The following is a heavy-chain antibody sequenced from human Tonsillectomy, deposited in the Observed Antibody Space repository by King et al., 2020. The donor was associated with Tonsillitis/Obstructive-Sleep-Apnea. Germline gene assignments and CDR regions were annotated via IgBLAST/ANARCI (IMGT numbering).Heavy chain of an antibody. V-gene: IGHV3-49*04. CDR2: IRTKAYGGTT. CDR3: SKGAGGDYVFLRGYYHLDYMDL. D-gene: IGHD3-3*01. J-gene: IGHJ6*03. Sequence: VQLVESGGGLVQPGRSLRLSCTASGFTFGDYTMTWVRQAPGKGLEWVGFIRTKAYGGTTEYAASVKGRFIIPRDDSKSIAYLQMNSLKNEDTAVYFWSKGAGGDYVFLRGYYHLDYMDLGGKGTTVTVSS. CDR1: GFTFGDYT.